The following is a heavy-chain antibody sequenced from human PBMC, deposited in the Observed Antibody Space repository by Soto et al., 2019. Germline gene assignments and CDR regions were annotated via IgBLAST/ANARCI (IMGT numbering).Heavy chain of an antibody. CDR2: RNSEGRTT. CDR1: GFNFGNNW. J-gene: IGHJ4*02. Sequence: PGGSLRLSCAASGFNFGNNWMHWVRLAPGKGLEWVSRRNSEGRTTNYADSVNGRFTVSRDNAKNTLYLQMNSLRAADTAVYYCATAEVDYWGPGTLVTVSS. V-gene: IGHV3-74*01. CDR3: ATAEVDY.